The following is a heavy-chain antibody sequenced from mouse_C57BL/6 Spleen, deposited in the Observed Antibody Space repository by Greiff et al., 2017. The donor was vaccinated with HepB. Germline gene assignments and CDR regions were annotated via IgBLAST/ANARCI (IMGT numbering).Heavy chain of an antibody. CDR1: GYAFSSYW. D-gene: IGHD1-1*01. Sequence: QVQLQQSGAELVKPGASVKISCKASGYAFSSYWMNWVKQRPGNGLEWIGQIYPGDGDTNYNGKFKGKATLTADKSSSTAYMQLSSLTSEDSAVYFCARGLGASNYYGSSNWYFDVWGTGTTVTVSS. V-gene: IGHV1-80*01. CDR2: IYPGDGDT. J-gene: IGHJ1*03. CDR3: ARGLGASNYYGSSNWYFDV.